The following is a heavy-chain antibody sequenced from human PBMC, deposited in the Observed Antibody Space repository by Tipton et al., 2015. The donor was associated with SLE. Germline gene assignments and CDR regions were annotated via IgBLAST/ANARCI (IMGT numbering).Heavy chain of an antibody. J-gene: IGHJ3*02. CDR2: ISSSGSTI. D-gene: IGHD2-2*02. CDR3: ARGREYQLLYCAFDI. Sequence: SLRLSCAASGFTFSDYYMSWIRQAPGKGLEWVSYISSSGSTIYYADSVKGRFTLSRDNAKNSLYLQMNSLRAEDTAVYYCARGREYQLLYCAFDIWGQGTIVTVAS. CDR1: GFTFSDYY. V-gene: IGHV3-11*01.